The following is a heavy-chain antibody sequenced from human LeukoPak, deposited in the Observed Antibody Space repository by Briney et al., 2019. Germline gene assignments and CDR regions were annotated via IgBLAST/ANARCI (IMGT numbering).Heavy chain of an antibody. CDR2: INWNGGST. D-gene: IGHD3-3*01. CDR1: GFTFDDYG. V-gene: IGHV3-20*04. J-gene: IGHJ4*02. Sequence: GGSLRLSCAASGFTFDDYGMSWVRQAPGKGLEWVPGINWNGGSTGYADSVKGRFTISRDNAKNSLYLQMNSLRAEDTALYYCARGYADTGFWSGYKGGLDYWGQGTLVTVSS. CDR3: ARGYADTGFWSGYKGGLDY.